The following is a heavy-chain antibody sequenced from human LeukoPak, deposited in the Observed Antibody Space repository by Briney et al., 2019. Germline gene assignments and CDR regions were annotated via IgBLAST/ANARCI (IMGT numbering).Heavy chain of an antibody. J-gene: IGHJ4*02. D-gene: IGHD6-13*01. CDR1: GGSISSYY. CDR3: ARTAAGRKPTGYFDY. V-gene: IGHV4-59*01. CDR2: IYYSGST. Sequence: SETLSLTCTVSGGSISSYYWSWIRQPPGKGLEWIGYIYYSGSTNYNPSLKSRVTISVDTSKNQFSLKLSSVTAADTAVYYCARTAAGRKPTGYFDYWGQGTLVTVSS.